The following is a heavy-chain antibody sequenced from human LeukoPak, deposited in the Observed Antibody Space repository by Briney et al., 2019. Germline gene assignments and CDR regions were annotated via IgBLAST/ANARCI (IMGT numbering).Heavy chain of an antibody. CDR3: ARLDEAFDN. V-gene: IGHV3-23*01. CDR2: ISGSGGST. J-gene: IGHJ4*02. Sequence: PGGSLRLSCAASGFTFSSYDMSWVRQAPGKGLEWVSGISGSGGSTYYADSVKGRFTISRDNAKNSLYLQMNTLRAEDTAVYYCARLDEAFDNWGQGTLVTVSS. CDR1: GFTFSSYD. D-gene: IGHD3-22*01.